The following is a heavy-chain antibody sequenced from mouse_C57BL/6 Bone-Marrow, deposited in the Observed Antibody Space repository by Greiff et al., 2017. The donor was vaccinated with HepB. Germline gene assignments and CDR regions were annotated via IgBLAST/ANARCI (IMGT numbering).Heavy chain of an antibody. D-gene: IGHD2-12*01. Sequence: VQLQQSGAELVKPGASVKISCKASGYTFTDYYINWVKQRPGQGLEWIGKIGPGSGGTYYNEKFKGKATLTADKSSSTAYMQLSSLTSEDSAVYFCARYYRFSYWYFDVWGTGTTVTVSS. CDR1: GYTFTDYY. J-gene: IGHJ1*03. V-gene: IGHV1-77*01. CDR2: IGPGSGGT. CDR3: ARYYRFSYWYFDV.